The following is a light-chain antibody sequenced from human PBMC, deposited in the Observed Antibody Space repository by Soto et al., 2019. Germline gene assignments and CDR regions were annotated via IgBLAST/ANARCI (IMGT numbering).Light chain of an antibody. CDR3: QQRSNWPRLT. CDR2: DAS. CDR1: QSVSSY. Sequence: EIVLTQSPATLSLSPGERATLSCRASQSVSSYLAWYQQKPGQAPRLLIYDASNRATGIPARYSGSGSETDFTRTISSLEPEDFAVYYCQQRSNWPRLTFGGGTKVEIK. J-gene: IGKJ4*01. V-gene: IGKV3-11*01.